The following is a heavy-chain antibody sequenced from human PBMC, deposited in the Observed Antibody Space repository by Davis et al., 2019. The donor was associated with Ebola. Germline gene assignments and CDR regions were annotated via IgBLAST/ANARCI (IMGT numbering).Heavy chain of an antibody. J-gene: IGHJ4*02. V-gene: IGHV5-51*01. D-gene: IGHD2/OR15-2a*01. Sequence: GESLKISCQRSEFQFPSYWIGWVRQMPGRGLEWMGIIHLANSHTKYSPSFQGQVTISADKSISTAYLQWSSLKTSDTAMYYCARQVGSTASLDSWGRGTLVTVSS. CDR1: EFQFPSYW. CDR3: ARQVGSTASLDS. CDR2: IHLANSHT.